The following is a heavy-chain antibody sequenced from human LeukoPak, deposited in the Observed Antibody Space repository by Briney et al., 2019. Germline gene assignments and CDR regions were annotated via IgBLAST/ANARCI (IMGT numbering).Heavy chain of an antibody. CDR2: IYYSGST. CDR1: GGSISSSSYY. Sequence: SETLSLTCTVSGGSISSSSYYWGWIRQPPGKGLEWIGSIYYSGSTYYNPSLKSRVTISVDTSKNQFSLKLSSVTAADTAVYYCARHEWLQYYFDYWGQGTLVTVSS. V-gene: IGHV4-39*01. CDR3: ARHEWLQYYFDY. D-gene: IGHD5-24*01. J-gene: IGHJ4*02.